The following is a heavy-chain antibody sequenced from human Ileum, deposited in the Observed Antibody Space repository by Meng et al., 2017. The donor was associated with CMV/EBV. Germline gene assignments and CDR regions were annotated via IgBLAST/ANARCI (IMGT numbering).Heavy chain of an antibody. V-gene: IGHV1-18*04. CDR3: ARVTNPEYFEH. Sequence: QVQLWQVGVEVKKPGASVKVSCKASGYTYTNYGISWGRQAPGQGLEWIGWVSAYDGDTNYAQKVKGRVTMTTDTSTTTAYMELRSLRSDDTAIYYCARVTNPEYFEHWGQGTLVTVSS. CDR2: VSAYDGDT. CDR1: GYTYTNYG. J-gene: IGHJ1*01.